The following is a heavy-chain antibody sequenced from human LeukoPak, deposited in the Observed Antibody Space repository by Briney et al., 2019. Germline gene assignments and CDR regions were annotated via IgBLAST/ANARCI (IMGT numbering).Heavy chain of an antibody. CDR3: ARGEESGIFDYFDY. D-gene: IGHD2-15*01. J-gene: IGHJ4*02. V-gene: IGHV3-33*08. CDR2: IWYDGSNK. Sequence: GRSLRLSCAASGFTFSTYGIHWVRQAPGKGLEWVAVIWYDGSNKYYADSVKGRFTISRDNSKNTLSLQMNSLRAEDTAVYYCARGEESGIFDYFDYWGQGTLVTVSS. CDR1: GFTFSTYG.